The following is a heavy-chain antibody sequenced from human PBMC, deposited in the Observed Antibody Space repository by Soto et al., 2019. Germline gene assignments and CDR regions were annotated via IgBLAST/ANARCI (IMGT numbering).Heavy chain of an antibody. V-gene: IGHV3-30*18. CDR1: GFTFSNYG. CDR2: ISADGSKK. J-gene: IGHJ3*02. CDR3: AKDPTIAPRWALDI. Sequence: QVQMVESGGGVVQPGRSRRLSCAASGFTFSNYGMHWVRQAPGKGPEWVAVISADGSKKDYADNVKGRFTISRDDAKNTLYLQMNSLRADDTAVYYCAKDPTIAPRWALDIWGQGTLVTVSS. D-gene: IGHD6-13*01.